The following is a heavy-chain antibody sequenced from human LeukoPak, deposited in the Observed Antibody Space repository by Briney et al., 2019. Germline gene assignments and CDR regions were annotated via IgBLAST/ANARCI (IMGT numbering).Heavy chain of an antibody. J-gene: IGHJ3*02. Sequence: PSETLSLTCTVSGYSISSGYYWGWIRQPPGKGLEWIGSIYHSGSTYHNPSLKSRVTISVDTSKNQFSLKLSSVTAADTAVYYCARGSLRYFAWPKGGDAFDIWGQGTMVTVSS. V-gene: IGHV4-38-2*02. CDR1: GYSISSGYY. D-gene: IGHD3-9*01. CDR2: IYHSGST. CDR3: ARGSLRYFAWPKGGDAFDI.